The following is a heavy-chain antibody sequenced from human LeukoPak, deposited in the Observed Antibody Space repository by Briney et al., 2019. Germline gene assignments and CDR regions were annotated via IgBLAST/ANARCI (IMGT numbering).Heavy chain of an antibody. CDR1: GFTFSSYS. Sequence: GGSLKLSCAASGFTFSSYSMNWVRQAPGKGLEWVSSISSSSYIYYADSVKGRFTISRDNAKNSLYLQMNSLRAEDTAVYYCANYDILTGPAFDIWGQGTMVTVSS. J-gene: IGHJ3*02. CDR3: ANYDILTGPAFDI. CDR2: ISSSSYI. V-gene: IGHV3-21*01. D-gene: IGHD3-9*01.